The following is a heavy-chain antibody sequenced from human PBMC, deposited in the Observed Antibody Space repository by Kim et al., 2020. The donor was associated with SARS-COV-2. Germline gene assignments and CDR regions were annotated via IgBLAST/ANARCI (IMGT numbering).Heavy chain of an antibody. CDR3: ARPTTAGLD. V-gene: IGHV5-51*01. J-gene: IGHJ4*02. D-gene: IGHD4-17*01. CDR2: SDT. Sequence: SDTRYSPSFQGQVTISADKSISTAYLQWSSLKASDTAMYYCARPTTAGLDWGQGTLVTVSS.